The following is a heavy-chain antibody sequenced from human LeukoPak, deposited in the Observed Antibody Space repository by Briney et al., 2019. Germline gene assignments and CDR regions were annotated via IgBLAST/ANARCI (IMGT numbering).Heavy chain of an antibody. Sequence: GESLQIPCKGSAYSFTSYWIGCVRQMPGKGLEWMGVIYPCDSDTRYNPSFQGQVTISADKSISPAYLQLSSLKASDAAMYYCASRQTAESCSRNPECNFASWGQGTLVTVSS. J-gene: IGHJ1*01. V-gene: IGHV5-51*01. CDR3: ASRQTAESCSRNPECNFAS. CDR1: AYSFTSYW. D-gene: IGHD3-3*02. CDR2: IYPCDSDT.